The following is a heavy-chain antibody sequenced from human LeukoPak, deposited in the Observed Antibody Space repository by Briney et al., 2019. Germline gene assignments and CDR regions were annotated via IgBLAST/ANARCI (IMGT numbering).Heavy chain of an antibody. J-gene: IGHJ6*02. CDR3: ARFDSLYYYYYGMDV. Sequence: SQTLSLTCTVSGGSISSGGYYSSWIRQHPGKGLEWIGYIYYSGSTYYNPSLKSRVTISVGTSKNQFSLKLSSVTAADTAVYYCARFDSLYYYYYGMDVWGQGTTVTVSS. V-gene: IGHV4-31*03. CDR2: IYYSGST. D-gene: IGHD3-9*01. CDR1: GGSISSGGYY.